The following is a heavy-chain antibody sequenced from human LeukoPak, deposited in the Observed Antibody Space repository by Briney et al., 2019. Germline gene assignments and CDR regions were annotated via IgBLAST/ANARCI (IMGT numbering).Heavy chain of an antibody. J-gene: IGHJ4*02. Sequence: ASVKVSCKASGYTFTSYYIHWVRQAPGQGLEWMGIINPSGGSTSYAQKFQGRVTMTRDTSTSTVYMELSSLRSEDTAVYYCAREFAYDSSGYYYEVPYYFDYWGQGTLVTVSS. CDR1: GYTFTSYY. CDR3: AREFAYDSSGYYYEVPYYFDY. CDR2: INPSGGST. D-gene: IGHD3-22*01. V-gene: IGHV1-46*03.